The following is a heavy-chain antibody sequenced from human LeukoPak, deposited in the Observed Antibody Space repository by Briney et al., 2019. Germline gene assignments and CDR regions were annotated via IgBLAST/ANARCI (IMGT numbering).Heavy chain of an antibody. D-gene: IGHD3-22*01. V-gene: IGHV1-69*04. CDR1: GGTFSSYA. CDR2: IIPILGIA. J-gene: IGHJ4*02. CDR3: ARGMYDSSGYYALGY. Sequence: GASVKVSCKASGGTFSSYAISWARQAPGQGLEWMGRIIPILGIANYAQKFQGRVTITADKSTSTAYMELSSLRSEDTAVYYCARGMYDSSGYYALGYWGQGTLVTVSS.